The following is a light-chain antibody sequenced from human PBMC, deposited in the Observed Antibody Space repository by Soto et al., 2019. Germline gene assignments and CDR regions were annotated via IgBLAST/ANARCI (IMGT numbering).Light chain of an antibody. CDR3: QQYDNYPWT. CDR1: QSISAW. CDR2: KAS. Sequence: DIQMTHSPSTLSASFGDRVSITCRASQSISAWLAWYQQRPGKAPKLLLYKASSLQSGVSSRFSGSGSGTEFTLTISSLQPEDSATYYCQQYDNYPWTFGQGTKLQIK. J-gene: IGKJ1*01. V-gene: IGKV1-5*03.